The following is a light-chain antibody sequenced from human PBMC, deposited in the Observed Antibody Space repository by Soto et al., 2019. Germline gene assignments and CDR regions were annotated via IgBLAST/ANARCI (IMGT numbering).Light chain of an antibody. CDR1: SSDVGGYNY. CDR3: SSYTSSSTWV. J-gene: IGLJ3*02. Sequence: QPVLTQPASVSGSPGQSITISCTRTSSDVGGYNYVSWYQQHPGKAPKLMIYEVSNRPSGVSNRFSGSKSGNTASLTISGLQAEDEADYYCSSYTSSSTWVFGGGTKLTVL. V-gene: IGLV2-14*01. CDR2: EVS.